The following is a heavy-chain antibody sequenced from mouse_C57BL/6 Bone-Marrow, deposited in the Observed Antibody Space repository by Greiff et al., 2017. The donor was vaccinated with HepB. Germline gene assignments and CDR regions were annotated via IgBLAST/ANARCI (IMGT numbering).Heavy chain of an antibody. J-gene: IGHJ1*03. CDR3: ARDPWYVDV. Sequence: DVKLVESGGGLVKPGGSLKLSCAASGFTFSSYAMSWVRQTPEKRLEWVATISDGGSYTYYPDNVKGRFTISRDNAKNNLYLQMSHLKSEDTAMYYCARDPWYVDVWGTGTTVTVAS. CDR2: ISDGGSYT. V-gene: IGHV5-4*01. CDR1: GFTFSSYA.